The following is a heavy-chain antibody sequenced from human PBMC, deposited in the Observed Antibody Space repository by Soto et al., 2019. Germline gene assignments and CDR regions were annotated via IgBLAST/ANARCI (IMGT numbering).Heavy chain of an antibody. CDR3: ARGGGSVVVTAPYDH. D-gene: IGHD2-21*02. CDR2: INPSGGYT. J-gene: IGHJ4*02. Sequence: QVQLVQSGAEVKKPGASVKVSCKASGYTFSSYYMNWVRQAPGQGLEWLGIINPSGGYTNYAQRVLGRVSMTRDTSTSSVHTELGSLTCEDTDVYYCARGGGSVVVTAPYDHWGQGTLVTVSS. CDR1: GYTFSSYY. V-gene: IGHV1-46*03.